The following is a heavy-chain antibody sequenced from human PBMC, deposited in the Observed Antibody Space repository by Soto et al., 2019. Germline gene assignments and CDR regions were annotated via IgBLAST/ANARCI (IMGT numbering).Heavy chain of an antibody. D-gene: IGHD6-19*01. V-gene: IGHV4-34*01. CDR2: INHSGST. Sequence: SETLSLTCAVYGGSFSGYYWSWIRQPPGKWLEWIGEINHSGSTNYNPSLKSRVTISVDTSKDQFSLKLSSVTAADTAVYYCARGRGQWLLPYYYFGMDVWVQGXTVTVYS. CDR1: GGSFSGYY. J-gene: IGHJ6*02. CDR3: ARGRGQWLLPYYYFGMDV.